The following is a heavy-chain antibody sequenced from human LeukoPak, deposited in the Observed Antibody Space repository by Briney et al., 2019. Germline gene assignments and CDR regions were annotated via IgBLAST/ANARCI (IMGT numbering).Heavy chain of an antibody. V-gene: IGHV4-59*01. CDR2: IHYSGST. CDR3: ARVASGSYDVFDI. D-gene: IGHD1-26*01. CDR1: GGSISSYY. Sequence: SETLSLTCTVSGGSISSYYWSWIRQSPGRGLEWIGYIHYSGSTNYNPSLKSRVTIAVDTSKNQFSVKLSSVTAADTAVYYCARVASGSYDVFDIWGQGTMVTVSS. J-gene: IGHJ3*02.